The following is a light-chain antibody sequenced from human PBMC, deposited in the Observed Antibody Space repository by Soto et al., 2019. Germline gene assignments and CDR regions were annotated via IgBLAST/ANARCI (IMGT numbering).Light chain of an antibody. V-gene: IGKV1-9*01. CDR3: QQLDSYPLT. CDR1: QDISNF. CDR2: AVF. J-gene: IGKJ4*01. Sequence: DIQLTQSPSFLSASVGDRVTFTCRASQDISNFLAWFQQKPGRAPKLLIYAVFTLQSGVPSRFSGSGSGAEFTLTISSLQPEDFATYYCQQLDSYPLTFGGGTKVEIK.